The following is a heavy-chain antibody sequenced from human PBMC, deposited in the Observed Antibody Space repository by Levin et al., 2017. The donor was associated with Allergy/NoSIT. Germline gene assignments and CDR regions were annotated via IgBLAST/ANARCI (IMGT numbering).Heavy chain of an antibody. Sequence: PGGSLRLSCAASGFTFSSYAMSWVRQAPGKGLEWVSGISGSGGSTYYADSVKGRFTISRDNSKNTLYLQMNSLRAEDTAVYYCAKYSSGWPNNYFDYCGQGTLVTVSS. V-gene: IGHV3-23*01. CDR1: GFTFSSYA. CDR2: ISGSGGST. CDR3: AKYSSGWPNNYFDY. D-gene: IGHD6-19*01. J-gene: IGHJ4*02.